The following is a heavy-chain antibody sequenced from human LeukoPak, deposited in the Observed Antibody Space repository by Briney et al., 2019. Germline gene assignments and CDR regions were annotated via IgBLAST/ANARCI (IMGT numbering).Heavy chain of an antibody. CDR2: IYYSGST. CDR3: ARDEGGYCSGGSCYVF. D-gene: IGHD2-15*01. V-gene: IGHV4-61*01. J-gene: IGHJ4*02. CDR1: GGSVSSGSYY. Sequence: PSETLSLTCTVSGGSVSSGSYYWSWIRQPPGKGLEWIGYIYYSGSTNYNPSLKSRVTISVDTSKNQFSLKLSSVTAADTAVYYCARDEGGYCSGGSCYVFWGQGPLVTVSS.